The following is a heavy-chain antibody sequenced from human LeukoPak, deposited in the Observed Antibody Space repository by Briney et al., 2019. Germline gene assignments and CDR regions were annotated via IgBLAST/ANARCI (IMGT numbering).Heavy chain of an antibody. CDR3: ASEVEGSGTYYYYSFYMDV. Sequence: SETLSLTCIVSGGSISSYYWSWIRQPAGKGLEWIGGLYSSGDTNYNPSLKSRVTMSVDTSKNQFSLKLNSVTAADTAVHYCASEVEGSGTYYYYSFYMDVWGKGSPVTVSS. V-gene: IGHV4-4*07. D-gene: IGHD3-10*01. J-gene: IGHJ6*03. CDR2: LYSSGDT. CDR1: GGSISSYY.